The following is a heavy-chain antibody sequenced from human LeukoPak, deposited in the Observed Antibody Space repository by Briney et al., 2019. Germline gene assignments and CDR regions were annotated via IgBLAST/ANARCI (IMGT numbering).Heavy chain of an antibody. CDR3: ARDSKVTGTSFDS. Sequence: ASVKVSCKASGHIFSDYYMHWVRQAPGQGLEWMGWMNVDSGGTKYAQKLQGRVTMTRDTSVSTAFMDLTRLTSDDTAVYYCARDSKVTGTSFDSWGQGTLVTVSS. D-gene: IGHD2-21*02. CDR1: GHIFSDYY. V-gene: IGHV1-2*02. CDR2: MNVDSGGT. J-gene: IGHJ4*02.